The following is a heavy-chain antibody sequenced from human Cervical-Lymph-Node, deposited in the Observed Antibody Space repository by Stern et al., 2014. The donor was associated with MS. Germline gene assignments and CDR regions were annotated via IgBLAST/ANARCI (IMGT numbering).Heavy chain of an antibody. J-gene: IGHJ4*02. V-gene: IGHV1-3*01. CDR2: VIPGNGDT. Sequence: QVQLVQSGAELKKPGASVKVSCKAFGYTFTSYAIHWVRQAPGQRLELVGWVIPGNGDTRYARNLQGRVTINRDTSANTAYMELNSLRSEDTAIYYCARDQTSTEKGLDYWGQGTLVTVSS. D-gene: IGHD1-1*01. CDR3: ARDQTSTEKGLDY. CDR1: GYTFTSYA.